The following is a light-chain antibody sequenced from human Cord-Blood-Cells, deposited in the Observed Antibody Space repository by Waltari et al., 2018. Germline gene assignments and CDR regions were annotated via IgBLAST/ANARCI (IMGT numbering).Light chain of an antibody. CDR3: CSYAGSSTLV. CDR1: SSDVGSYNL. V-gene: IGLV2-23*01. J-gene: IGLJ2*01. CDR2: EGS. Sequence: QSALTQPASVSGSPGQSITISCTGTSSDVGSYNLVFWYQQPPGKAPKLMIYEGSKRPSGVSNRFSGSKSGNTASLTISGLQAEDEADYYCCSYAGSSTLVFGGGTKLTVL.